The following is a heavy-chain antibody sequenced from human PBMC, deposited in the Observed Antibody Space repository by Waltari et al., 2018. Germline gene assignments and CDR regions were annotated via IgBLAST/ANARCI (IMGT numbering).Heavy chain of an antibody. CDR1: GFSFGDYW. J-gene: IGHJ4*02. CDR2: INIDGGYI. Sequence: EVQLVESGGGLVQPGGSLRLSCAPSGFSFGDYWMPWVRQAPGKGLEWVSRINIDGGYISYTDSVKGRFTISRDNAKNTLFLQLNSLRVEDTAVYYCARKGGRGYPYGPFYYDNWGQGTLVTVSP. V-gene: IGHV3-74*01. D-gene: IGHD5-18*01. CDR3: ARKGGRGYPYGPFYYDN.